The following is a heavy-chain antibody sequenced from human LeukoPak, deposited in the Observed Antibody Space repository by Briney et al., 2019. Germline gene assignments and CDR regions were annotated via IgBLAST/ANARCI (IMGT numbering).Heavy chain of an antibody. V-gene: IGHV3-23*01. CDR3: ARELVSLGTGYFDL. CDR1: GFTFGTYG. D-gene: IGHD7-27*01. Sequence: SGASLRLSCEASGFTFGTYGMTWVRQAPGKGLEWVSGITGSSTWTYYADSVRGRFTISRDNSKNTLHLQMNNLTADDTAIYYCARELVSLGTGYFDLWGRGTLVTVSS. CDR2: ITGSSTWT. J-gene: IGHJ2*01.